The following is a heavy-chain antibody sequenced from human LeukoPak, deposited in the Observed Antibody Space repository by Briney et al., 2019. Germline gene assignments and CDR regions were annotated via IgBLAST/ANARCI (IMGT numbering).Heavy chain of an antibody. Sequence: PGGSLRLSCAASGFTFDDHDMHWVRQAPGKGLEWVSGISWDSGVTGYADSVKGRFTISRDNTKNSLYLQMNSLRGEDTALYYCARGREGWELLPYYYGMDVWGQGTTVTVSS. CDR3: ARGREGWELLPYYYGMDV. V-gene: IGHV3-9*01. CDR2: ISWDSGVT. D-gene: IGHD1-26*01. J-gene: IGHJ6*02. CDR1: GFTFDDHD.